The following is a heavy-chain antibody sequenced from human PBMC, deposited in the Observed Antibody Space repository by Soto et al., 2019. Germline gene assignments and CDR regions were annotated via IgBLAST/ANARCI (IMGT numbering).Heavy chain of an antibody. D-gene: IGHD3-10*01. V-gene: IGHV4-31*03. CDR2: IYYSGST. J-gene: IGHJ4*02. CDR3: ARGVDTYYYGSGRVDY. Sequence: QVQLQESGPGLVKPSQTLSLTCTVSGGSISSGGYYWSWIRQHPGKGLEWIGYIYYSGSTYYNPSLKSRLTISVDTSKNQFSLKLSSVTAADTAVYYCARGVDTYYYGSGRVDYWGQGTLVTVSS. CDR1: GGSISSGGYY.